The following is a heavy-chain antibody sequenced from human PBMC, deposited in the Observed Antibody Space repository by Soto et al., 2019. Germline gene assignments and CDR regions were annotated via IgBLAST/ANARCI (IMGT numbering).Heavy chain of an antibody. D-gene: IGHD3-3*01. V-gene: IGHV4-39*01. Sequence: PSETLSLTFTGSGGSISSSTYYWGWIRQPPGRGLEWIGSIYYSGSTYYNPSLKRRVTISVDTSKNQFSLKLSSVTAADTAVYYCATLWGYYDFWSGYYRHDYYYYYGMDVSGQGTTVT. CDR1: GGSISSSTYY. J-gene: IGHJ6*02. CDR3: ATLWGYYDFWSGYYRHDYYYYYGMDV. CDR2: IYYSGST.